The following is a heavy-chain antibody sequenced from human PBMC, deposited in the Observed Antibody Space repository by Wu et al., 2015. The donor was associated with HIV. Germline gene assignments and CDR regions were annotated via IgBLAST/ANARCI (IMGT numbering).Heavy chain of an antibody. Sequence: QVQMVQSGAEVKEPGASVRVSCKVSGSALIDVSINWVRQAPGQGPVWMGGYDPEDGEIVYAHNFKGRVTMTEDRITDTAYMELRSLRSEDTAVYYCARDLFSAQIGTDYYYYYYMDVWGKGTTVTVSS. CDR3: ARDLFSAQIGTDYYYYYYMDV. J-gene: IGHJ6*03. CDR2: YDPEDGEI. V-gene: IGHV1-24*01. D-gene: IGHD1-1*01. CDR1: GSALIDVS.